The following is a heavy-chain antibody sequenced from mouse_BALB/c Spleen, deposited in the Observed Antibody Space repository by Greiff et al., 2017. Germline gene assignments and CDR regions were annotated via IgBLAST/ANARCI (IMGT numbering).Heavy chain of an antibody. CDR1: GFNIKDTY. CDR3: ARRLRTYFDY. Sequence: DVHLVESGAELVKPGASVKLSCTASGFNIKDTYMHWVKQRPEQGLEWIGRIDPANGNTKYDPKFQGKATITADTSSNTAYMELSSLTSEDSAVYYCARRLRTYFDYWGQGTTLTVSS. J-gene: IGHJ2*01. CDR2: IDPANGNT. D-gene: IGHD1-2*01. V-gene: IGHV14-3*02.